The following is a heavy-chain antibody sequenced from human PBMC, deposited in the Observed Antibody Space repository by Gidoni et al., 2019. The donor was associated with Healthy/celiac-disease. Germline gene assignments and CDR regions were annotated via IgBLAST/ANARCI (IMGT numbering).Heavy chain of an antibody. V-gene: IGHV1-69*01. CDR2: IIPIFGTA. CDR3: ARDRPTSSSTTLYYFDY. CDR1: GGTFSSYA. D-gene: IGHD6-6*01. Sequence: QVQLVQSGAEVKKPGSSVKVSCKASGGTFSSYAISWVRQAPGQGLEWMGGIIPIFGTANYAQKFQCRVTITADEATSTAYMELSSLRSEDTAVYYCARDRPTSSSTTLYYFDYWGQGTLVTVSS. J-gene: IGHJ4*02.